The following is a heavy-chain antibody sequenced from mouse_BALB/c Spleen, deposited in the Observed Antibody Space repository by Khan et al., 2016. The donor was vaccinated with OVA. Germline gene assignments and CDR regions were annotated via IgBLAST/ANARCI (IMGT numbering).Heavy chain of an antibody. Sequence: VQLKQSGAELVKPGVSVKLSCSASGFNIKDTYMHWVKQRPEQGLDWIGRIDPANGNTKYDPTFQGKATLTADTSSNTAYLQVSSLTSEDTAVYYCARDYWDVFAYWGQGTLVTVSA. CDR1: GFNIKDTY. CDR3: ARDYWDVFAY. J-gene: IGHJ3*01. V-gene: IGHV14-3*02. CDR2: IDPANGNT. D-gene: IGHD4-1*01.